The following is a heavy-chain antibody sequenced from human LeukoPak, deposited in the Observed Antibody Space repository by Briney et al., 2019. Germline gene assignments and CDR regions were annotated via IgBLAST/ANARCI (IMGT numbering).Heavy chain of an antibody. D-gene: IGHD3-10*01. CDR3: ARDMVRGVTATPFDY. CDR2: ISYDGSNK. V-gene: IGHV3-30*03. J-gene: IGHJ4*02. Sequence: PGGSLRLSCAASGFTFSSYGMHWVRQAPGKGLEWVAVISYDGSNKYYADSVKGRFTISRDNAKNSLYLQMNSLRAEDTAVYYCARDMVRGVTATPFDYWGQGTLVTVSS. CDR1: GFTFSSYG.